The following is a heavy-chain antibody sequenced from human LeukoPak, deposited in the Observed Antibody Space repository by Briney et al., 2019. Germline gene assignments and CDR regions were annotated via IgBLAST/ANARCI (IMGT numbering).Heavy chain of an antibody. V-gene: IGHV3-23*01. CDR2: ISCSGSST. J-gene: IGHJ4*02. CDR1: RFSFSSYA. Sequence: GGALRLSCAASRFSFSSYAMGRVRQAPWRGLEWVSSISCSGSSTYYADSVKGRFTISRDSSKDTLYLQMNTLRAEDTALYYCAKAAVPGTKYYFDSWGQGTLVTVSS. CDR3: AKAAVPGTKYYFDS. D-gene: IGHD2-8*01.